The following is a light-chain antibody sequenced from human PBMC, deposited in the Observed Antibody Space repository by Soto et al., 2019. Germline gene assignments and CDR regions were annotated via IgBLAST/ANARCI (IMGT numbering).Light chain of an antibody. J-gene: IGKJ3*01. V-gene: IGKV3-20*01. CDR1: QSIDSTY. CDR3: QRYGGSPGLFT. CDR2: DAS. Sequence: EIVLTQSPGTLSLSPGERATLSCRASQSIDSTYLGWYQQKPGQAPRLLIFDASSRATGIPDRFSDSGSGTDFTLTISRLEPEDFAVYYCQRYGGSPGLFTFGPGTKVDIK.